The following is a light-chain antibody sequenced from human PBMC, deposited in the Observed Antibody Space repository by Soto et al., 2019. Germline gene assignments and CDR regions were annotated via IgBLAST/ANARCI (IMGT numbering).Light chain of an antibody. CDR2: NVN. J-gene: IGLJ2*01. CDR1: STDVGSYDY. CDR3: RSYTSSATHVV. V-gene: IGLV2-11*01. Sequence: QSALIQPPSVSGSPGQSVTISCTGTSTDVGSYDYVSWYQQHPGTVPKPMIYNVNTQPSGVPDRFSGSKSGNTVSMAISGLQAEDEADYYCRSYTSSATHVVFGGGTKLTVL.